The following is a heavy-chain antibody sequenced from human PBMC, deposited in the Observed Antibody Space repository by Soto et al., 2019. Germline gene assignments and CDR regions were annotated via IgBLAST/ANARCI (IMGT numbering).Heavy chain of an antibody. CDR2: ISYDGSNK. CDR3: ARVEDIVVVVAAISS. D-gene: IGHD2-15*01. Sequence: GSLRLSCAASGFTFSSYAMHWVRQAPGKGLEWVAVISYDGSNKYYADSVKGRFTISRDNSKNTLYLQMNSLRAEDTAVYYCARVEDIVVVVAAISSWGQGTLVTVSS. V-gene: IGHV3-30-3*01. CDR1: GFTFSSYA. J-gene: IGHJ5*02.